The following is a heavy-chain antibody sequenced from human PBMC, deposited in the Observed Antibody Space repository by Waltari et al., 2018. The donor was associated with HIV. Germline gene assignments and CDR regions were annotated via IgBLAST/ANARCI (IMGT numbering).Heavy chain of an antibody. CDR3: ARDPSLSRYYYDSSGYSGTEWYFDL. CDR2: IYYSGST. CDR1: GGSISSSSYY. V-gene: IGHV4-39*07. D-gene: IGHD3-22*01. J-gene: IGHJ2*01. Sequence: QLQLQESGPGLVKPSETLSLTCTVSGGSISSSSYYWGWIRQPPGKGLEWIGSIYYSGSTYYNPSLKSRVTISVDTSKNQFSLKLSSVTAADTAVYYCARDPSLSRYYYDSSGYSGTEWYFDLWGRGTLVTVSS.